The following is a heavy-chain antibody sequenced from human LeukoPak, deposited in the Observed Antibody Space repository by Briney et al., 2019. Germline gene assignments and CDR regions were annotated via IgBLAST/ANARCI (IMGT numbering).Heavy chain of an antibody. CDR1: GDTFSRYA. CDR2: VIPVLSTA. D-gene: IGHD3-16*01. J-gene: IGHJ6*03. Sequence: ASVKVSCKASGDTFSRYAISWVRQAPGQGLEWMGGVIPVLSTANYAQKFQDRVTITADESTSTTYMELSSLKSEDTAVYYCATTGGDIYYYYMDVWGKGTTVTISS. V-gene: IGHV1-69*13. CDR3: ATTGGDIYYYYMDV.